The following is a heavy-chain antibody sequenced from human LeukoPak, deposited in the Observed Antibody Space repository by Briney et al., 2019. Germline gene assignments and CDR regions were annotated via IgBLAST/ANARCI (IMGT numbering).Heavy chain of an antibody. D-gene: IGHD3-10*01. CDR1: GYIFTNYA. CDR2: INTNTGNP. Sequence: GASVKVSCKASGYIFTNYAMNWVRQAPGQGLEWMGWINTNTGNPTYAQGFTGRFVFSLDTSVSTAYLQISSLKAEDTAAYYCARSRGSGIYPRETTSWGQGTLVTVSS. J-gene: IGHJ4*02. V-gene: IGHV7-4-1*02. CDR3: ARSRGSGIYPRETTS.